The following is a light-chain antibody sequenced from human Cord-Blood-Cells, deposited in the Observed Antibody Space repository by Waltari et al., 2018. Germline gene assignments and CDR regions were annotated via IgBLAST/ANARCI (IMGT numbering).Light chain of an antibody. CDR3: NSRDSSGNHLV. CDR1: SLRSYY. CDR2: GKH. J-gene: IGLJ2*01. V-gene: IGLV3-19*01. Sequence: SSELTQDPAVSVALGQTVRITCQGDSLRSYYARWYQQKPGQAPVLVIYGKHNRPPAIPRLFAGSSSGNTASLTITGAHAEDEADYYCNSRDSSGNHLVFGGGTKLTVL.